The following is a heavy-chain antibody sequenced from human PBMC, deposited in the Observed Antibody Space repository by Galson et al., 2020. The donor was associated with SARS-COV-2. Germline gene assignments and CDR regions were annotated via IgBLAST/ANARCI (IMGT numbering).Heavy chain of an antibody. J-gene: IGHJ4*02. D-gene: IGHD6-19*01. CDR1: GFTFRSHS. Sequence: GGSLRLSCAASGFTFRSHSMPWVRQAPGKGLEWVAQIFFDGRDKYYGDSVKGRFTISRDSSKNTVYLQMNNLSADDTAVYYCARDGQTSSGWALDYWGQGTLVTVSS. CDR3: ARDGQTSSGWALDY. V-gene: IGHV3-33*01. CDR2: IFFDGRDK.